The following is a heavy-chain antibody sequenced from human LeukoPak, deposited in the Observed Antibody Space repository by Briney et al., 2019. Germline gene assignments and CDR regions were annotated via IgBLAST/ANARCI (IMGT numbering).Heavy chain of an antibody. V-gene: IGHV3-48*01. D-gene: IGHD6-13*01. CDR1: GFTFSSYS. J-gene: IGHJ5*02. CDR3: ARVGSSWYYNWSDP. Sequence: PGGSLRLSCAASGFTFSSYSMNWVRQAPGKGLEWVSYISSSSSTIYYADSVKGRFTISRDNAKNSLYLQMNSLRAEDTAVYYCARVGSSWYYNWSDPWGQGTLVTVSS. CDR2: ISSSSSTI.